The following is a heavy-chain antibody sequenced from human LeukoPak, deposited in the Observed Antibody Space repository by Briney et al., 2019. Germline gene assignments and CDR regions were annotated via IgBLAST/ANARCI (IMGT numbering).Heavy chain of an antibody. V-gene: IGHV1-24*01. Sequence: ASVKVSCKVSGYTLTELSMHWVRQAPGKGLEWMGGFDPEDGETIYAQKFQGRVTMTEDTSTDTAYMELSSLRSEDTAVYYCARDRDMAARQVPCFDYWGQGTLVTVSS. D-gene: IGHD6-6*01. CDR2: FDPEDGET. CDR1: GYTLTELS. CDR3: ARDRDMAARQVPCFDY. J-gene: IGHJ4*02.